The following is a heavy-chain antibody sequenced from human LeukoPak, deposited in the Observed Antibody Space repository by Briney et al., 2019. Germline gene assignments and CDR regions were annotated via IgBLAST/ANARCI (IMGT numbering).Heavy chain of an antibody. Sequence: GGSLRLSCAASGFTFGTYGMNWVRQAPGKGLEWVSAINDDAKNTFYADSVKGRFTISRDNSKNTLYLQMGSLTVEDTAIYYCAKRVPYGSSAVYFDSWGQGTLVTVSS. CDR3: AKRVPYGSSAVYFDS. D-gene: IGHD6-6*01. CDR2: INDDAKNT. J-gene: IGHJ4*02. V-gene: IGHV3-23*01. CDR1: GFTFGTYG.